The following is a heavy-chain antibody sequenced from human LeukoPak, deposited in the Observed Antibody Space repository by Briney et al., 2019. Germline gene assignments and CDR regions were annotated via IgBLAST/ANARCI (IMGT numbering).Heavy chain of an antibody. Sequence: GGSLRLSCAASGFIFNSNAMTWVRQAPGKGLEWVSAISETGGGTYYADSVKGRFTISRDNSRNTLYLQMNSLRADGTALYYXXKNYYAXTXXXXXGQGXLVXXXS. J-gene: IGHJ4*02. CDR3: XKNYYAXTXXXX. V-gene: IGHV3-23*01. CDR1: GFIFNSNA. CDR2: ISETGGGT. D-gene: IGHD3-10*01.